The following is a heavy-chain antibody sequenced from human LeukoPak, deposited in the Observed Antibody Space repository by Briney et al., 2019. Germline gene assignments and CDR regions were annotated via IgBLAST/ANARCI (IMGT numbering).Heavy chain of an antibody. CDR2: IYYSGST. V-gene: IGHV4-39*01. Sequence: SETLSLTCTVSGGSISSSSYYWGWIRQPPGKGLEWIGSIYYSGSTYYNPSLKSRVTISVDTSKNQFSLKLSSVTAADTAVYYCARRRKVGATRYWFDPWGQGTLVTVSS. D-gene: IGHD1-26*01. CDR1: GGSISSSSYY. J-gene: IGHJ5*02. CDR3: ARRRKVGATRYWFDP.